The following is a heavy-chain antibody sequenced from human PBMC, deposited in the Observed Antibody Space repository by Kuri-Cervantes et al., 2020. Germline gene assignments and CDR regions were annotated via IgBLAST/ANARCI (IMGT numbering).Heavy chain of an antibody. Sequence: SETLSLTCAVYGGSFSGYYWSWIRQPPGKGLEWIGEINHSGSTNYNPSLKSRVTISVDTSKNQFSLKLSSVTAADTAVYYCARHTMIVVETSGWFDPWGQGTLVTVSS. CDR3: ARHTMIVVETSGWFDP. J-gene: IGHJ5*02. CDR1: GGSFSGYY. V-gene: IGHV4-34*01. D-gene: IGHD3-22*01. CDR2: INHSGST.